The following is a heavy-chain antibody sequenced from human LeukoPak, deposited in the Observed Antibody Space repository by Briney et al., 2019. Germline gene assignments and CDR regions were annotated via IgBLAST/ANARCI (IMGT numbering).Heavy chain of an antibody. D-gene: IGHD6-19*01. J-gene: IGHJ4*02. CDR2: INPNSGGT. CDR1: GHTFSGYH. CDR3: ASATGYSSGWYNY. V-gene: IGHV1-2*02. Sequence: ASVKVSCKASGHTFSGYHIYWVRQAPGQGLEWMGWINPNSGGTNYAQKFQGRVTMTRDTSISTAYMELSRLRSDDTAVYYCASATGYSSGWYNYWGQGTLVTVSS.